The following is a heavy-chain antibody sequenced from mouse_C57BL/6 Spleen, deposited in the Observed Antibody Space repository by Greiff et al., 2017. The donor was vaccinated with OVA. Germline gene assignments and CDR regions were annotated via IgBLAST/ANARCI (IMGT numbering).Heavy chain of an antibody. CDR1: GFSFNTYA. V-gene: IGHV10-1*01. Sequence: DVQLQESGGGLVQPKGSLKLSCAASGFSFNTYAMNWVRQAPGKGLEWVARIRSKSNNYATYYADSVKDRFTISRDDSESMLYLQMNNLKTEDTAMYYCVRHSEGLYYRYFDVWGTGTTVTVSS. J-gene: IGHJ1*03. CDR2: IRSKSNNYAT. CDR3: VRHSEGLYYRYFDV. D-gene: IGHD1-1*01.